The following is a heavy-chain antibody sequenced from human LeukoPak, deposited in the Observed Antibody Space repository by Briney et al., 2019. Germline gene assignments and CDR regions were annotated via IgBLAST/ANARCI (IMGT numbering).Heavy chain of an antibody. Sequence: GGSLRLSCTASGFTFGDYAMSWFRQAPGKGLEWVGFIRSKAYGGTTEYAASVKGRFTNSRDDSKSIAYLQMNSLKTEDTAVYYCTRDEGSVEQWLVAGYWGQGTLVTVSS. CDR1: GFTFGDYA. CDR3: TRDEGSVEQWLVAGY. J-gene: IGHJ4*02. CDR2: IRSKAYGGTT. D-gene: IGHD6-19*01. V-gene: IGHV3-49*03.